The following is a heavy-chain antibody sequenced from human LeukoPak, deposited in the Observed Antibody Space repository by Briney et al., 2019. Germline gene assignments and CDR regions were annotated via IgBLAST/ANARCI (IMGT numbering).Heavy chain of an antibody. D-gene: IGHD1-1*01. CDR3: ARAGTTTENDY. CDR1: GFTFSSYW. Sequence: GGSLRLSCAASGFTFSSYWMHWVRQAPGKGLVWVSRINSDGSSTSYADSVKGRFTISRDNAKNTLYLQMDSLRAEDTAVYYCARAGTTTENDYWGQGTLVTVSS. J-gene: IGHJ4*02. CDR2: INSDGSST. V-gene: IGHV3-74*01.